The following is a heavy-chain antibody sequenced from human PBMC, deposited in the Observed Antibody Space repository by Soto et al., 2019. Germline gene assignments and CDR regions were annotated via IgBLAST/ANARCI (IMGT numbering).Heavy chain of an antibody. CDR1: GYDFTTYG. V-gene: IGHV1-18*01. Sequence: QVHLVQSGAEVKKPGASVKVSCKGSGYDFTTYGITWVRQAPRQGLEWMAWISAHNGNTDYAQKLQGRVTVTRDTSTSTAYMELRSLRSDDTAVYYCARGRYGDFWGQVALVTVSS. J-gene: IGHJ4*02. CDR2: ISAHNGNT. D-gene: IGHD1-1*01. CDR3: ARGRYGDF.